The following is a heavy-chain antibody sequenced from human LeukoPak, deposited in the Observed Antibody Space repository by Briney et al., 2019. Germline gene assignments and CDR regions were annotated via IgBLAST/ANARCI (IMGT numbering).Heavy chain of an antibody. Sequence: PSETLSLTCTVSGGSISSSSYYWGWIRQPPGKGLEWIGSIYYSGSTYYNPSLKSRVTISVDTSKNQFSLKLSSVTAADTAVYYCARLGSMVRGVTDYWYFDLWGRGTLVTVSS. CDR1: GGSISSSSYY. CDR2: IYYSGST. D-gene: IGHD3-10*01. V-gene: IGHV4-39*01. CDR3: ARLGSMVRGVTDYWYFDL. J-gene: IGHJ2*01.